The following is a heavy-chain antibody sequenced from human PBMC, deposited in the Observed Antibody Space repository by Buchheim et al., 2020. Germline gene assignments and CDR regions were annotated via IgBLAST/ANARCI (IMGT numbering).Heavy chain of an antibody. V-gene: IGHV4-4*02. CDR2: IFHSGST. J-gene: IGHJ5*02. CDR1: GGSISSVHW. CDR3: TRDRGNGQSRKLWWFDP. Sequence: QVQLQESGPGLVRPSGTLSLTCAVSGGSISSVHWWSWVRQSPGKGLEWIGEIFHSGSTTYNPSLKSRVTMSVDKSKNQISLKLSSVAAADTAVYYCTRDRGNGQSRKLWWFDPWGQGTL. D-gene: IGHD3-16*01.